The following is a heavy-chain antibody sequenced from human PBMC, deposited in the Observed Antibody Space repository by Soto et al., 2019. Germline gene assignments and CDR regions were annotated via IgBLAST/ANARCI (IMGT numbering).Heavy chain of an antibody. V-gene: IGHV6-1*01. Sequence: SQTLSLTCAISGDSVSSNSAAWNWIRQSPSRGLEWLGRTYYRSKWYNDYAVSVKSRITIHPDTSKNQFSLQLNSVTPEDTAVYYCARDRRDGYNPTGYYYYYYGRDVWGQGTTATVS. CDR1: GDSVSSNSAA. J-gene: IGHJ6*02. D-gene: IGHD1-1*01. CDR2: TYYRSKWYN. CDR3: ARDRRDGYNPTGYYYYYYGRDV.